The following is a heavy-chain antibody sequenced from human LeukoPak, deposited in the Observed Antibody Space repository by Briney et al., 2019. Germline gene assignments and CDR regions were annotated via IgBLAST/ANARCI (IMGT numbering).Heavy chain of an antibody. Sequence: ASVKVSCKASRYTFTGYYMHWVRQAPGQGLEWMGRINPNSGGTNYAQKFQGRVTMTRDTSISTAYMELSRLRSDDTAVYYCARAGSGSYYDAFDIWGQGTMVTVSS. CDR3: ARAGSGSYYDAFDI. D-gene: IGHD1-26*01. V-gene: IGHV1-2*06. J-gene: IGHJ3*02. CDR2: INPNSGGT. CDR1: RYTFTGYY.